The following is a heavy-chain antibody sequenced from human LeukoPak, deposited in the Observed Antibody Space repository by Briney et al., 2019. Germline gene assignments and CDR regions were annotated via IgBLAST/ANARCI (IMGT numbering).Heavy chain of an antibody. V-gene: IGHV3-7*01. CDR2: IKQDGSEK. CDR3: ARPRERGVVVAYNNDY. CDR1: GFTFRNYW. D-gene: IGHD2-15*01. J-gene: IGHJ4*02. Sequence: GGSLRLSCAVSGFTFRNYWMSWVRQAPGKGLEWVANIKQDGSEKNYVDSVKGRFTISRDNAKNSLYLQMNSLRAEDTAVYYCARPRERGVVVAYNNDYWGQGTLVTVSS.